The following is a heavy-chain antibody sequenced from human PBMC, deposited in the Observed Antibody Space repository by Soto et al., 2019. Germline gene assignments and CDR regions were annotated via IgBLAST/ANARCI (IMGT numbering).Heavy chain of an antibody. Sequence: EVQLVESGGGLVQPGRSLRLSCAASGFTFDDYAMHWVRQAPGKGLEWVSGISWNSGSIGYADSVKGRFTISRDNAKNSLYLQMNSLRAEDTALYYCAKTEKEETQYGDYVLSYYYYYMDVWGKGTTVTVSS. CDR3: AKTEKEETQYGDYVLSYYYYYMDV. V-gene: IGHV3-9*01. CDR2: ISWNSGSI. J-gene: IGHJ6*03. D-gene: IGHD4-17*01. CDR1: GFTFDDYA.